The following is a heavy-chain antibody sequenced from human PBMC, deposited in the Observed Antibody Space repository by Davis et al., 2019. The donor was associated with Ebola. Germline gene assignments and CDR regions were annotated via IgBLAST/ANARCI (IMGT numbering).Heavy chain of an antibody. V-gene: IGHV4-59*01. CDR2: IYYSGST. J-gene: IGHJ6*02. D-gene: IGHD2-21*02. CDR1: SGSISSYY. CDR3: ANCGGDCNGMDV. Sequence: MPSETLSLTCTVSSGSISSYYWSWIRQPPGKGLEWIGYIYYSGSTNYNPSLKSRVTISVDTSKNQFSLKLSSVTAADTAVYYCANCGGDCNGMDVWGQGTTVTVSS.